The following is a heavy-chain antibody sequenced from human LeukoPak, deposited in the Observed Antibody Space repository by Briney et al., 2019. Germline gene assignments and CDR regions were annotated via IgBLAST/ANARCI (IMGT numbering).Heavy chain of an antibody. D-gene: IGHD7-27*01. V-gene: IGHV3-23*01. J-gene: IGHJ4*02. CDR2: ISGNGGST. Sequence: GGSLRLSYAASGFPLSSYAMSWVRQAPGKGLEWVSVISGNGGSTYYVDSVKGRFTISRDNSKNTLCLQMNSLRAEDMAIYSCAKELDWGSVGPLDYWGQGTLVTVSS. CDR1: GFPLSSYA. CDR3: AKELDWGSVGPLDY.